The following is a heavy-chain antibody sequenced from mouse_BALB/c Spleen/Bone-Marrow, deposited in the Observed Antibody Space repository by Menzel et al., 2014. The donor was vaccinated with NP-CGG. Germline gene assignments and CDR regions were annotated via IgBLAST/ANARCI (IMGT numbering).Heavy chain of an antibody. D-gene: IGHD3-2*01. CDR2: ISTYYGDA. Sequence: QVQLQQPGAELVRPGVSVKISCKGSGYTFTDYAMHWVKQGHAKSLEWIGVISTYYGDASYNQKFKGKATMTVDKSSSTAYMELARLTSEDSAIYYCARRADSSGYVDAMDYWGQGTSVTVSS. V-gene: IGHV1S137*01. CDR3: ARRADSSGYVDAMDY. J-gene: IGHJ4*01. CDR1: GYTFTDYA.